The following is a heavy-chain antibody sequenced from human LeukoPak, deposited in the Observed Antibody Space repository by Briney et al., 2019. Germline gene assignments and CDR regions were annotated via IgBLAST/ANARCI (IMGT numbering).Heavy chain of an antibody. D-gene: IGHD6-19*01. CDR3: ARGGRGGWSRDFDY. CDR2: IYYSGST. CDR1: GGSISSGGYY. J-gene: IGHJ4*02. Sequence: PSETLSLTCTVSGGSISSGGYYWSWIRQHPGKGLEWIGYIYYSGSTYYNPSLKSRVTISVDTSKNQFSLKLSSVTAADTAVYYCARGGRGGWSRDFDYWGQGTLVTVSS. V-gene: IGHV4-31*03.